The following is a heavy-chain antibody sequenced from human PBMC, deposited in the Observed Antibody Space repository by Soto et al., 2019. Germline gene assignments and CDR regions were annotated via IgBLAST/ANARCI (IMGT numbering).Heavy chain of an antibody. CDR3: ARNYRPFYYDSSGPTGFDY. J-gene: IGHJ4*02. CDR2: ISAYNGNT. Sequence: VKVSCKASGYTFTSYGISWVRQAPGQGLEWMGWISAYNGNTNYAQKLQGRVTMTTDTSTSTAYMELRSLRSDDTAVYYCARNYRPFYYDSSGPTGFDYWGQGTLVTVSS. D-gene: IGHD3-22*01. CDR1: GYTFTSYG. V-gene: IGHV1-18*01.